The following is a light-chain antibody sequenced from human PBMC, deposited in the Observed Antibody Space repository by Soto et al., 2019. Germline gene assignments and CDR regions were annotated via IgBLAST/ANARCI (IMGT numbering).Light chain of an antibody. V-gene: IGLV2-14*03. CDR1: SSDVGGYNS. CDR3: SSYTSTSTVV. Sequence: QSALTQPASVSGSPGQSITMSCTGTSSDVGGYNSVSWYQQHPGKAPKLMIYDVSNRPSGVSNRFSGSKSVNTASLTISGLQAEYEADYYCSSYTSTSTVVFGGGTKLTVL. CDR2: DVS. J-gene: IGLJ2*01.